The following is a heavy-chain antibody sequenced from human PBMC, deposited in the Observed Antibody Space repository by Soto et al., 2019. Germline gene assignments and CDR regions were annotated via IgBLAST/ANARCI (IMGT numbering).Heavy chain of an antibody. CDR3: ARDRYYDSSGYYLFDY. D-gene: IGHD3-22*01. V-gene: IGHV1-2*02. J-gene: IGHJ4*02. Sequence: ASVKVSCKASGYTFTGYYMHWVREAPGQGLEWMGWINPNSGGTNYAQKFQGRVTMTRDTSISTAYMELSRLRSDDTAVYYCARDRYYDSSGYYLFDYWGQGTLVTVSS. CDR2: INPNSGGT. CDR1: GYTFTGYY.